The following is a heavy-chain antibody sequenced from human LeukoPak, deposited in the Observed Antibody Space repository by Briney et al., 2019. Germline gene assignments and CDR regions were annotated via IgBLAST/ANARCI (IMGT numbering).Heavy chain of an antibody. Sequence: ASVKVSCKGCGCTLTRYDINWVGQATAQGLEWMGWMNPNRGNWGYAQKFQGRVTMPRNTSINTAYMELSSLRSEDTAVYYCARGPYPYQPLYRGDDSVDPWGQGNLIPVTA. CDR1: GCTLTRYD. J-gene: IGHJ5*02. CDR2: MNPNRGNW. D-gene: IGHD2-2*02. CDR3: ARGPYPYQPLYRGDDSVDP. V-gene: IGHV1-8*01.